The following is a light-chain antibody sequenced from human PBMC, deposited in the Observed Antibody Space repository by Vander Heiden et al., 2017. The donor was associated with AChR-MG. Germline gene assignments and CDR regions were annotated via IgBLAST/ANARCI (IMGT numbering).Light chain of an antibody. V-gene: IGLV3-1*01. J-gene: IGLJ3*02. CDR2: QDT. CDR3: QAWDTITACV. Sequence: SSELTQPPSVSVSPGQTASITCSGDRLGDKSVCWYQQKPGQSPVLVISQDTKPTSGIHERFSGSNSGNTGSLTITGTQAMDEADDYCQAWDTITACVFGGGTKLTVL. CDR1: RLGDKS.